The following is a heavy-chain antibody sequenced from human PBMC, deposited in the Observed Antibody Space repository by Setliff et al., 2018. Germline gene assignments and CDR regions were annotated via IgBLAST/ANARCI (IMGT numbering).Heavy chain of an antibody. J-gene: IGHJ5*02. CDR3: AKHGEESKVTTYLAS. CDR2: RYYSGHT. V-gene: IGHV4-39*01. CDR1: GGSISSSSYS. Sequence: SSETLSLTCAVSGGSISSSSYSWGWIRQPPGKGLEWIGSRYYSGHTYYNPSLKSRVAMSVDKAKNQFSLNLRSVSAADTAIYYCAKHGEESKVTTYLASWGQGTLVTV. D-gene: IGHD4-17*01.